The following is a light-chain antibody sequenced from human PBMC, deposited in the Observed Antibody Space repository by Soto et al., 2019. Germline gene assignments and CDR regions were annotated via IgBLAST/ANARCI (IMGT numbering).Light chain of an antibody. CDR3: QHYDHVQVT. CDR2: DAS. CDR1: HDIDNY. Sequence: DIQMTQSPSSLSASVGERVTITCQASHDIDNYLNWYQQKPGKAPNLLIYDASNLETGVPSRFSGGGSGTDFTFTITSLQPEDIATYYCQHYDHVQVTFGQGTRME. V-gene: IGKV1-33*01. J-gene: IGKJ5*01.